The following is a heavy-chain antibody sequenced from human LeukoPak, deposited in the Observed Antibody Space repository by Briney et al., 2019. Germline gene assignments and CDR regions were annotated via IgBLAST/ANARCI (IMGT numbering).Heavy chain of an antibody. CDR1: GFTFSDYY. CDR3: ARDGRFGELLPIKFPDY. Sequence: PGGSLRLSCAASGFTFSDYYMSWIRQAPGKGLEWVSYISSSGSTIYYADSVKGRFTISRDNAKNSLYLQMNSLRAEDTAVYYCARDGRFGELLPIKFPDYWGQGTLVTVSS. D-gene: IGHD3-10*01. V-gene: IGHV3-11*01. CDR2: ISSSGSTI. J-gene: IGHJ4*02.